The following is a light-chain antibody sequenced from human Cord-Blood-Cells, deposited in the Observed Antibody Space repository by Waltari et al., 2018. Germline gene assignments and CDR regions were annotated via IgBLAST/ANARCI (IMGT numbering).Light chain of an antibody. V-gene: IGKV1-5*03. CDR3: QQYNSYPYT. J-gene: IGKJ2*01. CDR2: KAS. CDR1: QSISSW. Sequence: DIQMTQSPSTLSASVGDRVTITCRASQSISSWLAWYQQKPEKAPKPLIYKASSLDSVVPSRFIGSGSGTEFTLTISSLQPDDFATYYCQQYNSYPYTFGQGTKLEIK.